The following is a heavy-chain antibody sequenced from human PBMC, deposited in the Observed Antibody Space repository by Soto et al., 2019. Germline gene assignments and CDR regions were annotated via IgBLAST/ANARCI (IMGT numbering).Heavy chain of an antibody. Sequence: QVQLVESGGGVVPPGGSLKVSCLAVGFPFTSSNMHGVGRAPGEGLEGWAVIAFVGANTLEAAALKGRFTISRATSRDTLYLQMSRLRVEDTAVYSFASDGYTRGGFDYWGQGTLVSVSS. J-gene: IGHJ4*02. CDR2: IAFVGANT. CDR1: GFPFTSSN. D-gene: IGHD6-25*01. CDR3: ASDGYTRGGFDY. V-gene: IGHV3-30*04.